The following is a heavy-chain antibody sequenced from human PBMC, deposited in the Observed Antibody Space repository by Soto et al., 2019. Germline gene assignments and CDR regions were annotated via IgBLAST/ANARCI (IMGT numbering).Heavy chain of an antibody. D-gene: IGHD2-21*02. CDR2: ISAYNGNT. J-gene: IGHJ4*02. V-gene: IGHV1-18*01. CDR3: ARVGHIVVVTAIMYYFDY. Sequence: QVQLVQSGAEVKKPGASVKVSCKASGYTFTSYGISWVRQAPGQGLEWMGWISAYNGNTNYAQKLQGRVTMTTDTPTSTAYMELRSLRSDDTAVYYCARVGHIVVVTAIMYYFDYWGQGTLVTVSS. CDR1: GYTFTSYG.